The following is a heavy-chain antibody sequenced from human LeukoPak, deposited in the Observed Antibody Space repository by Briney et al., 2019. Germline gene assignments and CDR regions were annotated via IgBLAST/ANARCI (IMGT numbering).Heavy chain of an antibody. CDR1: GFTFSSYS. Sequence: GGSLRLSCAASGFTFSSYSMTWVRQAPGKGLEWASSISNTGNHIYYADSVKGRFTISRDNAKKSLYLQMNSLRAEDTAVYYCARAPLRYFDWSTKSLPYWGQGTLVTVSS. CDR2: ISNTGNHI. CDR3: ARAPLRYFDWSTKSLPY. J-gene: IGHJ4*02. V-gene: IGHV3-21*01. D-gene: IGHD3-9*01.